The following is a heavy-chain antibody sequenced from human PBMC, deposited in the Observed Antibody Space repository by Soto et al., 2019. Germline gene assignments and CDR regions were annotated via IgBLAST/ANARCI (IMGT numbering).Heavy chain of an antibody. Sequence: QVQLVQPGAEVRKPGASVRLSCQASGYTFTHSYIHWVRQAPGQGLEWMGIINPSSGTTAYAHKFQGRVTVTRDTSRRTVYMELRSLRAEDTAVYFCASCPENGDVPRCDYWGQGTLLTVSS. CDR3: ASCPENGDVPRCDY. J-gene: IGHJ4*02. CDR1: GYTFTHSY. CDR2: INPSSGTT. D-gene: IGHD4-17*01. V-gene: IGHV1-46*01.